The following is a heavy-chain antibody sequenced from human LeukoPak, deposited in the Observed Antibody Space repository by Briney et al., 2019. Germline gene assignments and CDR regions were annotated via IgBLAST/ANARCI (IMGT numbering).Heavy chain of an antibody. J-gene: IGHJ4*02. V-gene: IGHV3-23*01. CDR1: GFTFTTYT. D-gene: IGHD1-26*01. CDR3: AKDKSPWAYYFDY. Sequence: GGSLRLSCAASGFTFTTYTMTWVRQAPGKGLEWVSAISGSGGRTNYADSVKGRFNISRGNSKNTLYLEMDSLRAEDTAVYYCAKDKSPWAYYFDYWGQGTLVTVSS. CDR2: ISGSGGRT.